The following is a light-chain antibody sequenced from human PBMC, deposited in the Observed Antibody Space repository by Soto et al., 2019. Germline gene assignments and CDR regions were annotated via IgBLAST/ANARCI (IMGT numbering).Light chain of an antibody. CDR2: GNT. CDR3: QSYDSSLRDV. CDR1: SSDVGAYNY. J-gene: IGLJ1*01. Sequence: QSALTRPPSASGSPGQSVTISCTGTSSDVGAYNYVSWYQQHPGKAPKLLIYGNTDRPSGVPDRFSGSKSGSSASLAITGLQTEDEAHYYCQSYDSSLRDVFGTGTKVT. V-gene: IGLV2-8*01.